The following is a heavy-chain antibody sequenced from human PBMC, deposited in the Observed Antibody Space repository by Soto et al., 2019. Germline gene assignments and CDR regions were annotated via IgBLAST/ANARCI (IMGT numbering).Heavy chain of an antibody. Sequence: EVQLLESGGGLVQPGGSLRLSCAASGFTFSSYAMSWVRQAPGKGLEWVSAISGSGGSTYYADSVKGRFTISRDNSKNTLYLQMNSLRAEETAVYYCVAQPYYYDSSGYRYWGQGTLVTVSS. J-gene: IGHJ4*02. CDR2: ISGSGGST. V-gene: IGHV3-23*01. CDR1: GFTFSSYA. D-gene: IGHD3-22*01. CDR3: VAQPYYYDSSGYRY.